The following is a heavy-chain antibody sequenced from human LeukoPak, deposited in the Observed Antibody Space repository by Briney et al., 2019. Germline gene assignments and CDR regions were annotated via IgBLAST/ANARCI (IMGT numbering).Heavy chain of an antibody. CDR1: GGTISGYF. J-gene: IGHJ3*01. V-gene: IGHV4-4*07. CDR2: IYTSGTT. Sequence: SETLSLTCTVSGGTISGYFWSWIRQPAGKGLEWIGRIYTSGTTDYNPSLKSRLTMSVDTSKNQFSLRLTSVTAADTAVYYCARGPVGSSLSCDLWGQGTMVTVSS. D-gene: IGHD2-2*01. CDR3: ARGPVGSSLSCDL.